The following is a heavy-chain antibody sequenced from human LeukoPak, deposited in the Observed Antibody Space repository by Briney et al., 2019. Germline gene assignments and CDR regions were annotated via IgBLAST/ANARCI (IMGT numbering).Heavy chain of an antibody. CDR3: AKDHSFYYDSSGYPGY. V-gene: IGHV3-23*01. Sequence: GGSLRLSCAASGFTFSSYGMSWVRQAPGKGLEWVSGISGSGGSTYYADSVKGRFTISRDNSKNTLYLQMNSRRAEDTAVYYCAKDHSFYYDSSGYPGYWGQGTLVTVSS. CDR2: ISGSGGST. CDR1: GFTFSSYG. J-gene: IGHJ4*02. D-gene: IGHD3-22*01.